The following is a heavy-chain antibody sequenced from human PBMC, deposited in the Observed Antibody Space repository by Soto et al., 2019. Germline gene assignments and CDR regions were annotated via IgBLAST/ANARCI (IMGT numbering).Heavy chain of an antibody. D-gene: IGHD3-3*01. CDR3: TTELITIFGVVTASPGMDV. Sequence: GGSLRLSCAASGFTFSNAWMNWVRQAPGKGLEWVGRIKSKTDGGTTDYAAPVKGRFTISRDDSKNTLYLQMNSLKTEDTAVYYCTTELITIFGVVTASPGMDVWGQGTTVTVSS. CDR2: IKSKTDGGTT. CDR1: GFTFSNAW. V-gene: IGHV3-15*07. J-gene: IGHJ6*02.